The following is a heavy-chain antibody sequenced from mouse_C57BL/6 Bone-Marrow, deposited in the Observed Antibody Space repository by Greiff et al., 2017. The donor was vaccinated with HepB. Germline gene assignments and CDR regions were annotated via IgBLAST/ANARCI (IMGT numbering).Heavy chain of an antibody. D-gene: IGHD2-5*01. CDR2: GQGLEWMG. J-gene: IGHJ3*01. Sequence: VQLQQSGPELARPWASVKISCQAFYTFSRRVHFAIRDTNYWRQWVKQRPGQGLEWMGAIYPGNGDTSDNQKNKDKATLTADKSSTTAYMQLSSLTSADTAVDYCAGSYYSNYGWVAYWGQGTLVTVSA. CDR3: SADTAVDYCAGSYYSNYGWVAY. CDR1: YTFSRRVH. V-gene: IGHV1-87*01.